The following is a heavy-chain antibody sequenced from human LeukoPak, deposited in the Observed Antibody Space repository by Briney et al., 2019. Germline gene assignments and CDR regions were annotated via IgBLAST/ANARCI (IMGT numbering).Heavy chain of an antibody. CDR3: TKEGLASGTSFSGWFDP. J-gene: IGHJ5*02. V-gene: IGHV3-48*03. D-gene: IGHD3-10*01. Sequence: GGSLRLSCAASGFTFSSYEMNWVRQAPGKGLEWVSYISSSGSTIYYADSVKGRFTISRDNAKNSLYLQMNSLRAEDTAVYYCTKEGLASGTSFSGWFDPWGQGTLVTVSS. CDR1: GFTFSSYE. CDR2: ISSSGSTI.